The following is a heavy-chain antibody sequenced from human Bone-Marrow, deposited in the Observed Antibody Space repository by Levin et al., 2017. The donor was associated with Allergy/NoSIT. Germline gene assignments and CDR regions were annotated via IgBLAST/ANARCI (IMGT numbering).Heavy chain of an antibody. D-gene: IGHD2-15*01. CDR1: GFTFNNHA. CDR3: ARDSTTYSSGSICTNCYYYHGMDV. Sequence: GGSLRLSCAAFGFTFNNHAMHWVRQAPGTGLEWVAVISYDGSNKYYADPVKGRFTISRDNSKNTLYLQMNTLRPEDTAVYYCARDSTTYSSGSICTNCYYYHGMDVWGQGTTVTVSS. J-gene: IGHJ6*02. V-gene: IGHV3-30-3*01. CDR2: ISYDGSNK.